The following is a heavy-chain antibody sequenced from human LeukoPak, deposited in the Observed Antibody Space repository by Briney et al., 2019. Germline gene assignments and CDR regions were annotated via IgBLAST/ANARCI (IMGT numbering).Heavy chain of an antibody. CDR3: ARRLELQFDP. D-gene: IGHD1-7*01. CDR2: IYYSGST. CDR1: GGSISSYY. J-gene: IGHJ5*02. Sequence: SETLSLTCTVSGGSISSYYWSWIRQPPGKGLEWIGYIYYSGSTNYNPSLKSRVTISVDTSKNQFSLKLSSVTAADTAVYYCARRLELQFDPWGQGTLVTVSS. V-gene: IGHV4-59*01.